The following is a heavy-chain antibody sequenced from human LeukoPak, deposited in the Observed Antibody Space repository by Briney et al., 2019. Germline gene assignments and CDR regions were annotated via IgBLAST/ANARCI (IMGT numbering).Heavy chain of an antibody. CDR2: INHRGSA. Sequence: SGTLSLTCVVYGGPFSHYYWTYIRQPPGKGPEWIGEINHRGSAHYNPSLKSQVTISVDTSKNQFSLKMQSVTAADTAVYYCASSPSYDSSGYYYDYWGQGVLVTVSS. CDR1: GGPFSHYY. D-gene: IGHD3-22*01. V-gene: IGHV4-34*01. CDR3: ASSPSYDSSGYYYDY. J-gene: IGHJ4*02.